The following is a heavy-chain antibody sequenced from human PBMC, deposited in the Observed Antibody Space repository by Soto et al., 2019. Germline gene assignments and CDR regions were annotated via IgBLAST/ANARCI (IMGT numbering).Heavy chain of an antibody. CDR1: GFTFNSYA. CDR2: ISSYGADT. Sequence: EVQLVESGGTLVQPGGSLRLSCSASGFTFNSYAMNWVRQAPGKGLEFVSAISSYGADTYYADSVKGRFAISRDNSKNTLYLQMSSLRAEDTALYYCVKEGYMRSDWYGQFDYWGQGALVTVSS. V-gene: IGHV3-64D*06. CDR3: VKEGYMRSDWYGQFDY. J-gene: IGHJ4*02. D-gene: IGHD6-19*01.